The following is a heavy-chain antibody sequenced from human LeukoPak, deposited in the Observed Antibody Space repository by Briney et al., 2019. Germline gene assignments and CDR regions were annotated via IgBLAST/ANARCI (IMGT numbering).Heavy chain of an antibody. J-gene: IGHJ4*02. CDR1: GFTFSTSW. V-gene: IGHV3-7*01. Sequence: PGGSLRLSCAASGFTFSTSWMSWVRQAPGKGLECVASTNEAGGDKLYVDSVKGRFTISRDNSKNSLSLQMNSLTAEDTAIYYCAIATTGRGAFGSWGQGTLVSVSS. CDR2: TNEAGGDK. D-gene: IGHD1-1*01. CDR3: AIATTGRGAFGS.